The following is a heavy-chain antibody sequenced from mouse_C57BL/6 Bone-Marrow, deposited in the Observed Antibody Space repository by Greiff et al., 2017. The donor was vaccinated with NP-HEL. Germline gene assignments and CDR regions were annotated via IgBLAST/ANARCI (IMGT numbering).Heavy chain of an antibody. CDR3: VRESGYAYDD. Sequence: QVQLQQPGTELVKPGASVKLSCKASGYSFTSYWMHWVKQRPGQGLEWSGNINPCDGGTNYNEKFKSKATLTVDKSSSTAYMQLSSLTSEDSAVSDCVRESGYAYDDWGQGTTLTVSA. CDR2: INPCDGGT. D-gene: IGHD3-2*02. CDR1: GYSFTSYW. J-gene: IGHJ2*01. V-gene: IGHV1-53*01.